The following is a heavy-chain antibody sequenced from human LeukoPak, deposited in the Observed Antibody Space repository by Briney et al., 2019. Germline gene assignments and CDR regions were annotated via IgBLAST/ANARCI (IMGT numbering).Heavy chain of an antibody. CDR2: ISSSGSTI. J-gene: IGHJ6*03. V-gene: IGHV3-48*03. D-gene: IGHD2-2*01. CDR1: GFTFSSYE. Sequence: GGSLRLSCAVPGFTFSSYEMNWVRQAPGKGLEWVSYISSSGSTIYYADSVKGRFTISRDNAKNSLYLQMNSLRAEDTALYYCARLGYCSSTSCYAEGDYYYYYMDVWGKGTTVTISS. CDR3: ARLGYCSSTSCYAEGDYYYYYMDV.